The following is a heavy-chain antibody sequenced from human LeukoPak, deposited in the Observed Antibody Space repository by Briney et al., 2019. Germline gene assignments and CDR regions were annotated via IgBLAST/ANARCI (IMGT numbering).Heavy chain of an antibody. Sequence: GRSLRLSCAASGFTFDDYAMHWVRQAPGKGLEWVSGISWNSGSIGYADSVKGRFTISRDNAKNSLYLQTNSLRAEDTALYYCAKGRDKYQLLSKNWFDPWGQGTLVTVSS. D-gene: IGHD2-2*01. CDR3: AKGRDKYQLLSKNWFDP. CDR1: GFTFDDYA. CDR2: ISWNSGSI. J-gene: IGHJ5*02. V-gene: IGHV3-9*01.